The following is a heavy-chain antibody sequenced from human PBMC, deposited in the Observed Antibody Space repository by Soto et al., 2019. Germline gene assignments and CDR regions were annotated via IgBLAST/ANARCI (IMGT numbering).Heavy chain of an antibody. CDR3: ARWVQDIVVVPAAISGMHV. CDR2: INPSGGST. Sequence: ASVKVSCKASGYTFTSYYMHWVRQAPGQGLEWMGIINPSGGSTSYAQKFQGRVTMTRDTSTSTVYMELSSLRSEDTAVYYCARWVQDIVVVPAAISGMHVWGQGTTVTVSS. D-gene: IGHD2-2*02. V-gene: IGHV1-46*01. J-gene: IGHJ6*02. CDR1: GYTFTSYY.